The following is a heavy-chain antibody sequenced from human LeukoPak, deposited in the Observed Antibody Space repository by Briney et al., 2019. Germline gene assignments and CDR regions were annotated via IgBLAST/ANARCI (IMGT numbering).Heavy chain of an antibody. D-gene: IGHD3-9*01. Sequence: SGGSLRLSCAASGFTFSSYSMNWVRQAPGKGLEWVSAISGSGGSTYYADSVKGRFTISRDNSKNTLYLQMNSLRAEDTAVYYCAKVGDPYYDILTGYYYFDYWGQGTLVTVSS. CDR3: AKVGDPYYDILTGYYYFDY. CDR1: GFTFSSYS. J-gene: IGHJ4*02. V-gene: IGHV3-23*01. CDR2: ISGSGGST.